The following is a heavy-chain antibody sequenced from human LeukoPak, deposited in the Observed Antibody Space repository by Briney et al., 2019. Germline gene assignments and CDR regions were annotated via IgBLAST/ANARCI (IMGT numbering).Heavy chain of an antibody. D-gene: IGHD6-6*01. V-gene: IGHV3-30-3*01. CDR2: ISYDGSNK. CDR3: ARDWASSSGSVDY. J-gene: IGHJ4*02. Sequence: QPGRSLRLSCAASGFTFSNYAMPWVRQAPGKGLEWVAVISYDGSNKYYADSVKGRFTISRDNSKNTLYLQMNSLRAEDAAVYYCARDWASSSGSVDYWGQGTLVTVSS. CDR1: GFTFSNYA.